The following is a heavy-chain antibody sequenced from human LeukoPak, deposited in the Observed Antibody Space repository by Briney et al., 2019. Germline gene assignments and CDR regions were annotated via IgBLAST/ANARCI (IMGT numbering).Heavy chain of an antibody. CDR2: ISYSGST. D-gene: IGHD6-13*01. CDR1: GGSISDYY. V-gene: IGHV4-59*01. J-gene: IGHJ4*02. CDR3: AREEASSWTGDYFDY. Sequence: SETLSLTCTVSGGSISDYYWSWIRQPPGKGLEWIGYISYSGSTNYNPSLKSRVTISVDTSKNQFSLNLNSVTAADTAVYFCAREEASSWTGDYFDYWGQGSLVTVSS.